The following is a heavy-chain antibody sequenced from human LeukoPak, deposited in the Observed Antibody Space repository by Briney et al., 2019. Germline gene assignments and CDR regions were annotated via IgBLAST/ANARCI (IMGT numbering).Heavy chain of an antibody. Sequence: SETLSLTCAVYGGSLSGYYWSWIRQPPGKGLEWIGEINHSGSTNYNPSLKSRVTISVDTSKNQFSLKLSSVTAADTAVYYCARAEVRDYYDSSGYPSSDAFDIWGQGTMVTVSS. D-gene: IGHD3-22*01. CDR1: GGSLSGYY. CDR2: INHSGST. V-gene: IGHV4-34*01. J-gene: IGHJ3*02. CDR3: ARAEVRDYYDSSGYPSSDAFDI.